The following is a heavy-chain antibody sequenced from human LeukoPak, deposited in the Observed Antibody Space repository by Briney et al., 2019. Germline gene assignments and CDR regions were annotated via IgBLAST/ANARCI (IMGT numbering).Heavy chain of an antibody. CDR3: AKDRLPGIVVADRDY. Sequence: GGSLTLSCAASGFTFSSHGMSWVRHAPGKGLEWVSTISGSGDNTYYAHSVKGRFTISRDNSKNTLYLQINGLRAEDTAVYYCAKDRLPGIVVADRDYWGQGTLVTVSS. CDR2: ISGSGDNT. D-gene: IGHD6-19*01. CDR1: GFTFSSHG. J-gene: IGHJ4*02. V-gene: IGHV3-23*01.